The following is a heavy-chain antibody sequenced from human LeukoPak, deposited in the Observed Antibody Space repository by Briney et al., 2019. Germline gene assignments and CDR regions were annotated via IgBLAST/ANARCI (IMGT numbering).Heavy chain of an antibody. Sequence: ASVKVSCKASGYTFTSYDINWVRQATGQGLEWMGWMNPNSGGTNYAQKFQGRVTMTRDTSINTAYMELSRLRSDDTAVYYCARGGAYDYVWGSYRYFDYWGQGTLVTVSS. J-gene: IGHJ4*02. D-gene: IGHD3-16*02. CDR3: ARGGAYDYVWGSYRYFDY. CDR1: GYTFTSYD. CDR2: MNPNSGGT. V-gene: IGHV1-2*02.